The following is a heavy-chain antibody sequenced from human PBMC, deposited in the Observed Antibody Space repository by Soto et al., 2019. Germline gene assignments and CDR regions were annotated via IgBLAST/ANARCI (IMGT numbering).Heavy chain of an antibody. V-gene: IGHV3-30*18. Sequence: QVQLVESGGGVVQPGRSLRLSCAASGFTFSSYGMHWVRQAPGKGLEWVAVISYDGSNKYYADSVKGRFTISRDNSKNTLYLQMNSLRAEDTAVYYCAKDIPHPIAAAGIGGGFDYWGQGTLVTVSS. J-gene: IGHJ4*02. D-gene: IGHD6-13*01. CDR3: AKDIPHPIAAAGIGGGFDY. CDR2: ISYDGSNK. CDR1: GFTFSSYG.